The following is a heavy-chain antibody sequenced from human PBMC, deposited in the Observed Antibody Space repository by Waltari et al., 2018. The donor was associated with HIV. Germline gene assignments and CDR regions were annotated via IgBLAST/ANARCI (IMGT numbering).Heavy chain of an antibody. CDR3: ARGGNSWYYFDS. D-gene: IGHD6-13*01. CDR2: ITWNGGST. V-gene: IGHV3-20*01. CDR1: GFTLDDYG. J-gene: IGHJ4*02. Sequence: EVQLVESGGGVVRPGGSLRLSCAASGFTLDDYGLTWVRQAPGKGLEWVSVITWNGGSTGYADSVKGRFTISRDNAKNSLYLQMNSLRAEDTALYHCARGGNSWYYFDSWGQGTLVTVSS.